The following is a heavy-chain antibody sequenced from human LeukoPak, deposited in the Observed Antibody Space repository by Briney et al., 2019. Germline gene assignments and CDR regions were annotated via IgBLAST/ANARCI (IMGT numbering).Heavy chain of an antibody. CDR1: GYTFTSYA. J-gene: IGHJ4*02. CDR2: ISYDGSNK. CDR3: ARVSSSGWYGAAYYFDY. D-gene: IGHD6-19*01. V-gene: IGHV3-30-3*01. Sequence: SCKASGYTFTSYAMHWVRQAPGKGLEWVAVISYDGSNKYYADSVKGRFTISRDNSKNTLYLQMNSLRAEDTAVYYCARVSSSGWYGAAYYFDYWGQGTLVTVSS.